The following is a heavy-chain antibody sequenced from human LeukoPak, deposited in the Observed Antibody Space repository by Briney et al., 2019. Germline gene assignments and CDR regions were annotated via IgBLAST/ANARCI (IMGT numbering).Heavy chain of an antibody. V-gene: IGHV1-69*05. Sequence: ASVKVSCKASGGTFSSYAISWVRQAPGQGLEWMGGIIPIFGTANYAQKFQGRVTITTDESTSTAYMELNSLRSEDTAVYYCARGSIFEYSSSSLEGWGQGTLVTVSS. CDR1: GGTFSSYA. J-gene: IGHJ4*02. CDR3: ARGSIFEYSSSSLEG. CDR2: IIPIFGTA. D-gene: IGHD6-6*01.